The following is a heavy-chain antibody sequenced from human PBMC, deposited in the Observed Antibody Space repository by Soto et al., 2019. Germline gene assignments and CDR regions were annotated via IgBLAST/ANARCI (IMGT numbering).Heavy chain of an antibody. CDR3: ARGPGYCSGGSCYYYGMDV. V-gene: IGHV1-69*13. D-gene: IGHD2-15*01. J-gene: IGHJ6*02. Sequence: SVKVSCKASGGTFSSYAISWVRQAPGQGLEWMGGIIPIFGTANYAQKFQGRVTITADESTSTAYMELSSLRSEDTAAYYCARGPGYCSGGSCYYYGMDVWGQGTTVTVSS. CDR2: IIPIFGTA. CDR1: GGTFSSYA.